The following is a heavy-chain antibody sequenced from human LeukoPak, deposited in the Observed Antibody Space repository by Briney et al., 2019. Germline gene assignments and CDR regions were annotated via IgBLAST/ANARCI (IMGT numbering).Heavy chain of an antibody. D-gene: IGHD3-22*01. Sequence: GGSLRLSCAASGFTFSSYATPWVRQAPGKGLEWVAVISYDGSNKYYADSVKGRFTISRDNSKNTLYLQMNSLRAEDTAVYYCARQTYCYDNGAFDIWGQGTMVTVSS. CDR2: ISYDGSNK. CDR3: ARQTYCYDNGAFDI. CDR1: GFTFSSYA. J-gene: IGHJ3*02. V-gene: IGHV3-30-3*01.